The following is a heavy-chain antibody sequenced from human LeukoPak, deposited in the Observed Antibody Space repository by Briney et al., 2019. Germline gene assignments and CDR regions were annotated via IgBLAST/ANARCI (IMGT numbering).Heavy chain of an antibody. CDR2: INTNTGNP. Sequence: ASVKVSCKASGYTFTSYAMNWVRQAPGQGLEWMGWINTNTGNPTYAQGFTGRFVFSLDTSVSTAYLQISSLKAEDTAVYYCATVNYYYDSSGYHDYWGQGTLVTVSS. J-gene: IGHJ4*02. D-gene: IGHD3-22*01. V-gene: IGHV7-4-1*02. CDR1: GYTFTSYA. CDR3: ATVNYYYDSSGYHDY.